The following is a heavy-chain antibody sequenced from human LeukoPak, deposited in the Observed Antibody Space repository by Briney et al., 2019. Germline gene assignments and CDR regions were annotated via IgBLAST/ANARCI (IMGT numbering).Heavy chain of an antibody. D-gene: IGHD1-26*01. CDR1: GYTFPCYY. V-gene: IGHV1-2*02. Sequence: GASVQVSCQASGYTFPCYYMHWVRQAPGQGLEWMGWINPNSGGTNYAQKFQGRVTMTRDTSISTAYMELSRLRSDDTAVYYCARARLIVGASGFDYWGQGTLVTVSS. J-gene: IGHJ4*02. CDR3: ARARLIVGASGFDY. CDR2: INPNSGGT.